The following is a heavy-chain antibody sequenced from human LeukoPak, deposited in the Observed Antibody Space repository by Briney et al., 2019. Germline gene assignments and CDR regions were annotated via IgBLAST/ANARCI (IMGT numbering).Heavy chain of an antibody. J-gene: IGHJ4*02. Sequence: GGSLRLSCAASGFTVSSNYMSWVRQAPGKGLEWVSVIYSGGSTYYADSVKGRFTISRDNSKNTLYLQMNSLRAEDTAVYYCARESHYYDSSGYADYWGQGTLVTVSS. D-gene: IGHD3-22*01. CDR3: ARESHYYDSSGYADY. CDR2: IYSGGST. CDR1: GFTVSSNY. V-gene: IGHV3-66*02.